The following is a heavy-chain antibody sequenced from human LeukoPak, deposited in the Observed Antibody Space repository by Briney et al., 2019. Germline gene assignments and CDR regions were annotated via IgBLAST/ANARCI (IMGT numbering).Heavy chain of an antibody. D-gene: IGHD3-3*01. CDR2: FNHGGST. Sequence: PSETLSLTCAVYGGSFSGYYWSWIRQSPGKGLEWIGEFNHGGSTKYNPSLESRVTISVDTSKNQFSLKVNSVIAADTAVYYCAREAMAVGFARFPIFNYWGQGTLVTVSS. CDR1: GGSFSGYY. V-gene: IGHV4-34*01. J-gene: IGHJ4*02. CDR3: AREAMAVGFARFPIFNY.